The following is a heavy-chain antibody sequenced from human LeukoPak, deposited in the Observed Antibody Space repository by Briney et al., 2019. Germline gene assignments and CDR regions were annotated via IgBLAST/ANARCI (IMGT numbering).Heavy chain of an antibody. J-gene: IGHJ5*02. D-gene: IGHD3-3*01. CDR3: ARHFDDFWSGYYISSWFDP. V-gene: IGHV4-4*09. Sequence: SETLSLTCTVSGGSISSYYWSWIRQPPGKGLEWIGYIYTSGSTNYNPSLKSRVTISVATSKNQFSLKLSSVTAADTAVYYCARHFDDFWSGYYISSWFDPWGQGTLVTVSS. CDR2: IYTSGST. CDR1: GGSISSYY.